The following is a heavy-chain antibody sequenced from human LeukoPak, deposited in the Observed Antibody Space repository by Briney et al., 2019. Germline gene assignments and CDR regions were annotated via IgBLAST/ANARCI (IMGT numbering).Heavy chain of an antibody. J-gene: IGHJ4*02. V-gene: IGHV1-8*01. CDR1: GYTFTSYD. D-gene: IGHD3-22*01. CDR3: ARGRSSAGYYYDSSGYIFDY. CDR2: MNPNSGNI. Sequence: ASVKVSCKASGYTFTSYDINWVRQATGQGLEWMGWMNPNSGNIGYAQKFQGRVTMTRNTSISTAYMELSSLRSEDTAVYYCARGRSSAGYYYDSSGYIFDYWGQGTLVTVSS.